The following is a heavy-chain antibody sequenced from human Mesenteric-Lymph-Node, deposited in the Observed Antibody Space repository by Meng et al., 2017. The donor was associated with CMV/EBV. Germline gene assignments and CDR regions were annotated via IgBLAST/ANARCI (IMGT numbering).Heavy chain of an antibody. CDR1: GFTLNYYS. CDR2: ISSTGSYI. V-gene: IGHV3-21*01. Sequence: GGSLRLSCASSGFTLNYYSMKWVRQAPGKGLEWVASISSTGSYIYYADSVKGRFTISRDNADNSVHLQMNSLRGEDTAVYYCARVRLRYFDYWGQGTLVTVSS. CDR3: ARVRLRYFDY. J-gene: IGHJ4*02. D-gene: IGHD3-9*01.